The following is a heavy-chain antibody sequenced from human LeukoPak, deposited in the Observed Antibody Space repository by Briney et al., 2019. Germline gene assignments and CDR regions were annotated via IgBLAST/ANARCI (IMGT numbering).Heavy chain of an antibody. CDR2: IDAHGGTN. D-gene: IGHD5-12*01. J-gene: IGHJ4*02. Sequence: GGSLKLSCAASRFIFSNYYMSWIRQAPGKGLEWIATIDAHGGTNYYADSAQDRFTISRDNAKNSLFLQMNSLTAEDTAVYFCARAGTYGGYKVFDYWGQGTLVTVSS. CDR1: RFIFSNYY. CDR3: ARAGTYGGYKVFDY. V-gene: IGHV3-11*01.